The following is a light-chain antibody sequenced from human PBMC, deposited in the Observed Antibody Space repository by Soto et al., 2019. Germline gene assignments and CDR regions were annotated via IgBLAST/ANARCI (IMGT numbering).Light chain of an antibody. Sequence: DIQMTQSPSTLSASVGDRVTITCRASQSISSWLAWYQQKPGKAPKLLIYDASSLESGVPSRFSGSGSGTESTLTIRRLQPDDFATYYCQQYNSYSPLTFGGGTKVEIK. CDR3: QQYNSYSPLT. J-gene: IGKJ4*01. CDR2: DAS. V-gene: IGKV1-5*01. CDR1: QSISSW.